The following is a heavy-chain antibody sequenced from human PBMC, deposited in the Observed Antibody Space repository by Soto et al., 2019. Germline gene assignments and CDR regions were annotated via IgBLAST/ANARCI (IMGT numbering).Heavy chain of an antibody. CDR3: ARERGYGMDV. V-gene: IGHV4-30-2*01. Sequence: QLQLQESGSGLVKPSQTLSLTCAVSGGSISSGGYSWSWIRQPPGKGLEWIGYIYHSGSTYYNPSLKSRVTISVDGSKNQFSLKLSSVTAADTAVYYGARERGYGMDVWGQGTTVTFSS. CDR1: GGSISSGGYS. J-gene: IGHJ6*02. CDR2: IYHSGST.